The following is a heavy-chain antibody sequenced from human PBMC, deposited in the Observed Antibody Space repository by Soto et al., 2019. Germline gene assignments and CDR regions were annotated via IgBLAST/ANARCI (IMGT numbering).Heavy chain of an antibody. V-gene: IGHV4-61*05. CDR2: ISYSGST. Sequence: PSETLSLTCTVSGDSISSSTYSWGWIRQPPGKGLEWIGYISYSGSTSYNPSLKSRLIISVDTSQNQDSLKLASVTAADTAVYYCLTQGFGPLHGLVDVWGQGTTVTVSS. D-gene: IGHD3-10*01. CDR3: LTQGFGPLHGLVDV. CDR1: GDSISSSTYS. J-gene: IGHJ6*02.